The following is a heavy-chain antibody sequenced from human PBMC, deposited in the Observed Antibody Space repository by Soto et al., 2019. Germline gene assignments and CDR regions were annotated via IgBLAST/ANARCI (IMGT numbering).Heavy chain of an antibody. CDR2: IYPGDSDT. Sequence: PGESLKISCKASGYTFTSSWIGWVRQMPGKGLERMGIIYPGDSDTRYSPSLRGQITISADRSITTAYLQWSGLKASDTGMYYCARLSSCSNGVCYKFDYWGPGTLVTVS. J-gene: IGHJ4*02. V-gene: IGHV5-51*01. CDR3: ARLSSCSNGVCYKFDY. D-gene: IGHD2-8*01. CDR1: GYTFTSSW.